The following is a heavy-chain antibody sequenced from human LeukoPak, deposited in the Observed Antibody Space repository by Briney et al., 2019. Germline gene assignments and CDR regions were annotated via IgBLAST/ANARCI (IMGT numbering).Heavy chain of an antibody. CDR3: ARNYSVREEAWCFNP. V-gene: IGHV4-39*07. D-gene: IGHD2-15*01. Sequence: SETLSLTCTVSGGSISSSSYYWGWIRQPPGKGLEWIGSIYYTGSTYYNPSLKSRVTMSVDTSKNQFSLKLSSVTAAATAVYYCARNYSVREEAWCFNPWGQGTLVTVSS. CDR1: GGSISSSSYY. J-gene: IGHJ5*02. CDR2: IYYTGST.